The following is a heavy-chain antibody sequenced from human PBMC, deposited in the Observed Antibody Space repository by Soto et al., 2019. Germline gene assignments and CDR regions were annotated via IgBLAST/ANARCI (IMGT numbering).Heavy chain of an antibody. V-gene: IGHV4-34*01. CDR2: INHSGST. CDR3: ASLHSSGWYYFDY. Sequence: ASETLSLTCAVYGGSFSGYYWSWILQPPGKGLEWIGEINHSGSTNYNPSLKSRVTISVDTSKNQFSLKLSSVTAADTAVYYCASLHSSGWYYFDYWGQGTLVTVSS. J-gene: IGHJ4*02. D-gene: IGHD6-19*01. CDR1: GGSFSGYY.